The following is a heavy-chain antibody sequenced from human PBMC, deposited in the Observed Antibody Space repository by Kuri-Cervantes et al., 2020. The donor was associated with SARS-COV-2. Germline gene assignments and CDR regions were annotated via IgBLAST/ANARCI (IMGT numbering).Heavy chain of an antibody. Sequence: ESLKISCAVHGGSFSGYFWSWIRQPPGKGLEWIGEINHSGSTNYNASLKSRVTISVDTSKNQFSLKLNSVTAADTAVYYCARGNLALGYGDFPFDYWGQGIVVTVSS. CDR2: INHSGST. CDR1: GGSFSGYF. D-gene: IGHD4-17*01. J-gene: IGHJ4*02. V-gene: IGHV4-34*01. CDR3: ARGNLALGYGDFPFDY.